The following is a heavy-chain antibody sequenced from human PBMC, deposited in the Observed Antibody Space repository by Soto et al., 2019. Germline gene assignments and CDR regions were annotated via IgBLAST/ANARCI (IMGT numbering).Heavy chain of an antibody. Sequence: SETLSLTCTVSTGSSSVTNSYWAWSRQPPGKGLQWIGSSSYNGGTFYNPSLKGRVVIAFDTSKNQSPLQLPSVTAAETAGYLCARHRIEVVWRGFDFSVKGSPVTVS. CDR1: TGSSSVTNSY. CDR3: ARHRIEVVWRGFDF. J-gene: IGHJ4*02. D-gene: IGHD3-10*01. V-gene: IGHV4-39*01. CDR2: SSYNGGT.